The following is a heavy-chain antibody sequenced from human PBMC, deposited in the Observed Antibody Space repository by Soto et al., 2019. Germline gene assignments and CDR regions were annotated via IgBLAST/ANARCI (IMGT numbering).Heavy chain of an antibody. V-gene: IGHV4-31*03. CDR1: GGSISSGGYY. CDR3: ARDPLYCSGGSCYPYSSQGMDV. D-gene: IGHD2-15*01. CDR2: IYYSGST. Sequence: SETRSLTCTVSGGSISSGGYYWSWIRQHPGKGLEWIGYIYYSGSTYYNPSLKSRVTISVDTSKNQFSLKLSSVTAADTAVYYCARDPLYCSGGSCYPYSSQGMDVWGPGTTVTVSS. J-gene: IGHJ6*02.